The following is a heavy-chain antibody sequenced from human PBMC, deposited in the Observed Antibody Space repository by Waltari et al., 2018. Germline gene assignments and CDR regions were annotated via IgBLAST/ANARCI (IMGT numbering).Heavy chain of an antibody. J-gene: IGHJ4*02. D-gene: IGHD3-16*01. CDR1: GGTFNNYA. Sequence: QLLQSGAEVKKPGSSVKVSCKASGGTFNNYAISWVRQAPGQGLEWVGGVIPLFGTTTSAQRFQGRVTISADTSTDTAYMELSSLRSDDTAVYYCAVTTMTGEIDSWGQGTQVTVSS. V-gene: IGHV1-69*14. CDR2: VIPLFGTT. CDR3: AVTTMTGEIDS.